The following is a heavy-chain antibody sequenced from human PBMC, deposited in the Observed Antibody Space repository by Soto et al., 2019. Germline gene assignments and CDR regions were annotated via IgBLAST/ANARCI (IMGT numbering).Heavy chain of an antibody. CDR3: AAPGQQLDPFDY. Sequence: GGSLRLSCAASGFTFSSYAMSWVRQAPGKGLEWVSAISGSGGSTYYADSVKGRFAISRDNSKNTLYLQMNSLRAEDTAVYYCAAPGQQLDPFDYWGQGTLVTVSS. J-gene: IGHJ4*02. CDR2: ISGSGGST. CDR1: GFTFSSYA. V-gene: IGHV3-23*01. D-gene: IGHD6-13*01.